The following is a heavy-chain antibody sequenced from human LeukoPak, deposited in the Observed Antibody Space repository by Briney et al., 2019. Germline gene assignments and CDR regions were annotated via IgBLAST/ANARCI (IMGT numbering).Heavy chain of an antibody. CDR2: NHPDDSDT. CDR3: ARHQPNSSGWGQWFDP. Sequence: GESLKISCKGSGFSFHKYWIGWVRQMPGKGLEWIGINHPDDSDTTYSPSFKGQVTISADKSISTAYLQRSSLKASDTAMYYCARHQPNSSGWGQWFDPWGQGTLVTVSS. V-gene: IGHV5-51*01. D-gene: IGHD6-19*01. J-gene: IGHJ5*02. CDR1: GFSFHKYW.